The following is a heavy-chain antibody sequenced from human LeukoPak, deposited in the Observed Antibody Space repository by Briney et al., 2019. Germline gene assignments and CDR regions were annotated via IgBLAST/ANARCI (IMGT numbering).Heavy chain of an antibody. Sequence: ASVKVSCKASGYTFTGYYMHWVRQAPGQGLEWMGRINPNSGGTNYAQKFQGRVTMTRDTSISTAYMELSRLRSDDTAVYYCTRVLIAVAGDYWGQGTLVTVSS. CDR3: TRVLIAVAGDY. J-gene: IGHJ4*02. V-gene: IGHV1-2*06. CDR1: GYTFTGYY. CDR2: INPNSGGT. D-gene: IGHD6-19*01.